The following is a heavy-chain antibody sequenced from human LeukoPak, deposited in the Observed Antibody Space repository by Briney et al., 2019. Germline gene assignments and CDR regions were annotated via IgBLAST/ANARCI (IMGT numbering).Heavy chain of an antibody. CDR2: IYTSGST. V-gene: IGHV4-61*02. CDR3: AREGRYFDSDEN. Sequence: PSETLSLTCTVSGYSISSGYYWSWIRQPAGKGLEWIGRIYTSGSTNYNPSLKSRVTISVDTSKNQFSLKLSSVTAADTAVYYCAREGRYFDSDENWGQGTLVTVSS. CDR1: GYSISSGYY. D-gene: IGHD3-9*01. J-gene: IGHJ4*02.